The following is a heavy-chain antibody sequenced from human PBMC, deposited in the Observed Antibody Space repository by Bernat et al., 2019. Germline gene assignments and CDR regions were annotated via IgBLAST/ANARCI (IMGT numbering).Heavy chain of an antibody. D-gene: IGHD6-13*01. CDR1: GGSISSSSYY. Sequence: QLQLQESGPGLVKPSETLSLTCTVSGGSISSSSYYWGWIRQPPGKGLEWIGSIYYSGSTYYNPSLKSRVTISVDTSKNQFSLKLSSVTAADTAVYYCADEKAGAGFGRKLNGDFDNWGQGTMVTVSS. CDR2: IYYSGST. J-gene: IGHJ3*02. CDR3: ADEKAGAGFGRKLNGDFDN. V-gene: IGHV4-39*01.